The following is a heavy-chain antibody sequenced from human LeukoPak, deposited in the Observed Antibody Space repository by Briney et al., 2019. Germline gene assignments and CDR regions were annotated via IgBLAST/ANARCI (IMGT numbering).Heavy chain of an antibody. J-gene: IGHJ6*02. CDR3: ARDRIAAAVYYYGMDV. V-gene: IGHV3-30*04. D-gene: IGHD6-13*01. CDR2: ISYDGSNK. Sequence: GGSLRLSCAASGFTFSSYAMHWVRQAPGKGLEWVAVISYDGSNKYYADSVKGRFTISRDNSKNTLYLQMNSLRAEDMAVYYCARDRIAAAVYYYGMDVWGQGTTVTVSS. CDR1: GFTFSSYA.